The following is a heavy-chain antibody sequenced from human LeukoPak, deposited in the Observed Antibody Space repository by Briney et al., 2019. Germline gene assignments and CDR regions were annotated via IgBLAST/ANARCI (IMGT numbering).Heavy chain of an antibody. D-gene: IGHD5-12*01. Sequence: MGWISAYNGNTNYAQKLQGRVTMTTDTSTSTAYMELRSLRSDDTAVYYCARAAYSGYIFDYWGQGTLVTVSS. J-gene: IGHJ4*02. CDR2: ISAYNGNT. CDR3: ARAAYSGYIFDY. V-gene: IGHV1-18*01.